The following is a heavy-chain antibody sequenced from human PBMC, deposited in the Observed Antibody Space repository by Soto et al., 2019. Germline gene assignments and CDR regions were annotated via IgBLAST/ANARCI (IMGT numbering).Heavy chain of an antibody. V-gene: IGHV4-59*01. J-gene: IGHJ4*02. CDR2: IHYSGST. CDR3: ARGSAAGTKSPFDY. D-gene: IGHD6-13*01. CDR1: GGSISGYY. Sequence: VQLQESGPGLVKPSETLSLTCTVSGGSISGYYWSWIRQSPGKGLEWIGYIHYSGSTNYNPSLKSRVTXXVXTXXNQLSLKLSSVTAADTAVHYCARGSAAGTKSPFDYWGQGTLVTVSS.